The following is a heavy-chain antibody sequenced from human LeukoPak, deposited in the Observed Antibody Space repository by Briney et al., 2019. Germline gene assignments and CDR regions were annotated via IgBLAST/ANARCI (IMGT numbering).Heavy chain of an antibody. CDR2: IYYSGST. D-gene: IGHD6-19*01. CDR3: ARGIMSSGWKYYFDY. J-gene: IGHJ4*02. Sequence: PSETLSLTCTVSGGSISSYYWSWIRQPPGKGLEWIGYIYYSGSTNNNPSLKSRANIAVDTSKNQFSLRLRSVTAADTAVYYCARGIMSSGWKYYFDYWGQGTLVTVSS. CDR1: GGSISSYY. V-gene: IGHV4-59*01.